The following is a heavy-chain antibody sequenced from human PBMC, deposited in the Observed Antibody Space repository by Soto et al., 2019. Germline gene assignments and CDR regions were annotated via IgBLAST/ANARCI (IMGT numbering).Heavy chain of an antibody. J-gene: IGHJ4*02. CDR2: MYNSGIT. V-gene: IGHV4-31*03. CDR1: GGSINSGGYY. Sequence: QVQLRESGPGLVKPSQTLSLTCTVSGGSINSGGYYWNWIRQHPGKSLEWIGYMYNSGITYYNPSPKTRVIISEGTSETHSCLKLSSVTAADTAVYFCARRYRQSSYSSSWVFHYCGQGTLVNVSS. D-gene: IGHD6-13*01. CDR3: ARRYRQSSYSSSWVFHY.